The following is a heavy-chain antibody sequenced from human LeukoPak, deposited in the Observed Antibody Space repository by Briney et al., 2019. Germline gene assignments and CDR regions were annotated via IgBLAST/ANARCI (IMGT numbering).Heavy chain of an antibody. CDR3: ASAVVAGTNND. D-gene: IGHD6-19*01. J-gene: IGHJ4*02. CDR1: GFTFSSYW. Sequence: GGSLRLSCAASGFTFSSYWMSWVRQAPGKGLEWVANIKQDGSEKHYVDSVKGRFTISRDNAKNSLYLQMNSLRAEDTAVYYCASAVVAGTNNDWGQGTLVTVSS. V-gene: IGHV3-7*01. CDR2: IKQDGSEK.